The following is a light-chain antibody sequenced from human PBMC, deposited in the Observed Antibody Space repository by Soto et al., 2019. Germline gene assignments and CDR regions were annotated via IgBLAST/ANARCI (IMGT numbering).Light chain of an antibody. CDR3: MQTLQTPYT. Sequence: DIAMTQSPLSLHVTPGEPASISCRSSQSLLHSNAYNYLDWYLQRPGQAPQLLIYFGSNRASGVPDRFSGSGSGTDFTLRISRVEAEDVGVYYCMQTLQTPYTFGQGTKLEIK. CDR2: FGS. CDR1: QSLLHSNAYNY. V-gene: IGKV2-28*01. J-gene: IGKJ2*01.